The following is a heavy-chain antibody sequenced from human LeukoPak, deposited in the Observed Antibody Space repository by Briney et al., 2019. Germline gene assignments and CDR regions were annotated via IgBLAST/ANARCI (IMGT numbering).Heavy chain of an antibody. J-gene: IGHJ4*02. V-gene: IGHV3-66*01. CDR2: ISGSGGST. Sequence: GGSLRLSCAASGFTVSSNYMSWVRQAPGKGLEWVSAISGSGGSTYYADSVKGRFTISRDNSKNTLYLQMNSLRAEDTAVYYCARPPDSSGYLLFFDYWGQGTLVTVSS. CDR3: ARPPDSSGYLLFFDY. CDR1: GFTVSSNY. D-gene: IGHD3-22*01.